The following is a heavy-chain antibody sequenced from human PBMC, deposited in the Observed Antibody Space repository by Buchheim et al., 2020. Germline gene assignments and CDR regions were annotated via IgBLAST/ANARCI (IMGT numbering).Heavy chain of an antibody. V-gene: IGHV2-70*04. CDR3: ARSITECSGGTCYPYFDY. CDR2: IDWDGDK. J-gene: IGHJ4*02. CDR1: GFSLSTSGIR. D-gene: IGHD2-15*01. Sequence: QVTLKESGPALVKPTQTLTLTCTFSGFSLSTSGIRVTWIRQPPGKALEWLARIDWDGDKFYNTSLKTRLAISKVTSKNQVVLTMTNMDPVDTATYYCARSITECSGGTCYPYFDYWGQGTL.